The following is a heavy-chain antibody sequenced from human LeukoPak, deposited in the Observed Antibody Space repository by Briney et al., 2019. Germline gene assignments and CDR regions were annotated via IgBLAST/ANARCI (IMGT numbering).Heavy chain of an antibody. V-gene: IGHV4-59*12. Sequence: SETLSLTCTVSGGSISSYYWSWIRQPPGKGLEWIGYIYYSGSTNYNPSLKSRVTISVVTSKNQFSLKLNSVTPEDTAVYYCARWDSSGKYFQHWGQGTLVTVSS. CDR2: IYYSGST. D-gene: IGHD6-19*01. CDR3: ARWDSSGKYFQH. J-gene: IGHJ1*01. CDR1: GGSISSYY.